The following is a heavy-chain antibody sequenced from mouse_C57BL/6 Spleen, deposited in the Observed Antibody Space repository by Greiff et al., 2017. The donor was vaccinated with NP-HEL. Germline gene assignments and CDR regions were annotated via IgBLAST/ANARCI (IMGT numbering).Heavy chain of an antibody. CDR1: GYTFTDYE. J-gene: IGHJ4*01. V-gene: IGHV1-15*01. D-gene: IGHD1-1*01. CDR3: TREVYYGSSYGAMDY. CDR2: IDPETGGT. Sequence: QVQLQQSGAELVRPGASVTLSCKASGYTFTDYEMHWVKQTPVHGLEWIGAIDPETGGTAYNQKFKGKAILTADKSSSTAYMELRSLTSEDSAVYYCTREVYYGSSYGAMDYWGQGTSVTVSS.